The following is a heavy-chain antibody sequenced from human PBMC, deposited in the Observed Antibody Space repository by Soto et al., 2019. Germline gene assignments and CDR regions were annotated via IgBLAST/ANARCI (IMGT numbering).Heavy chain of an antibody. V-gene: IGHV3-21*01. CDR3: ARDINRSGSYYY. J-gene: IGHJ4*02. D-gene: IGHD1-26*01. Sequence: GGSLRLSCAASGFTFSSYSMNWVRQAPGKGLEWVSSISSSSSYIYYADSVKGRFTISRDNAKNSLYLQMNSLRAEDTAVYYCARDINRSGSYYYWGQGTLVTVSS. CDR2: ISSSSSYI. CDR1: GFTFSSYS.